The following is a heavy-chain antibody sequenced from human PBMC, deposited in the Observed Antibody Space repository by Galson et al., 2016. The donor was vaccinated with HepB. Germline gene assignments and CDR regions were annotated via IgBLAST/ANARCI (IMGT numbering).Heavy chain of an antibody. CDR3: ARGRDWQLPNQYFDN. CDR2: IYYSGST. D-gene: IGHD2-21*01. CDR1: VGSISSSNYY. Sequence: SETLSLTCTVSVGSISSSNYYWGWIRQPPGKGLEWIGSIYYSGSTYYNPSLRSRVTISVDTSKNQFSLKLSSVTAADTAVYYCARGRDWQLPNQYFDNWGQGTLVTVSS. J-gene: IGHJ4*02. V-gene: IGHV4-39*01.